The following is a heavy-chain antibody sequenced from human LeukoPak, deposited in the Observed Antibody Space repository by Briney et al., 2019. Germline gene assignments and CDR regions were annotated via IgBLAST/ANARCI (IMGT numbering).Heavy chain of an antibody. Sequence: ASVKVSCKASGYTFTSYYMHWVRQAPGQGLEWMGIINPSGGSTSYAQKFRGRVTMTRDTSTSTVYMELSSLRSEDTAVYYCARDPPGYSYGYSDFDYWGQGTLVTVSS. CDR3: ARDPPGYSYGYSDFDY. D-gene: IGHD5-18*01. J-gene: IGHJ4*02. CDR1: GYTFTSYY. V-gene: IGHV1-46*01. CDR2: INPSGGST.